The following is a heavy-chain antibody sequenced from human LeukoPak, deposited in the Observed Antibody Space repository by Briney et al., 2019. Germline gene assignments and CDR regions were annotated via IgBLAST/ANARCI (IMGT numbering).Heavy chain of an antibody. CDR2: IYSGGNT. Sequence: GGSLRLSCAASGFTFSSNYMSWVRQAPGKGLEWVSVIYSGGNTYYAESVKGRFTLSRDNSKNTLCLQMNSLRAEDTAVYYCARLRDTAYHYYGMDVWGQGTTVTVSS. CDR1: GFTFSSNY. D-gene: IGHD5-18*01. J-gene: IGHJ6*02. V-gene: IGHV3-66*01. CDR3: ARLRDTAYHYYGMDV.